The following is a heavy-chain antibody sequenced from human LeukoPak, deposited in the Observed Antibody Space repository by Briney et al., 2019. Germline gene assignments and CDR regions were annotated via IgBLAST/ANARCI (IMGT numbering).Heavy chain of an antibody. CDR1: GYTFTSYY. Sequence: GASVKVSCKASGYTFTSYYMHWVRQAPGQGLEWMGIINPSGGSTSYAQKFQGRVTMTRDTSTSTVYMELSSLRSEDTAVYYCACCSGSDGWYYYYGMDVWGQGTTVTVSS. CDR3: ACCSGSDGWYYYYGMDV. D-gene: IGHD3-10*02. V-gene: IGHV1-46*01. CDR2: INPSGGST. J-gene: IGHJ6*02.